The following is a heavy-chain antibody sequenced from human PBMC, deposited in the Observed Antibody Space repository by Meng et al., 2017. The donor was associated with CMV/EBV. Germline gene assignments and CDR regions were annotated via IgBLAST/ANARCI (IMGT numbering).Heavy chain of an antibody. CDR1: GYSFTSYW. CDR3: ARRMGSTSSSYWFDP. CDR2: IYPGDSDT. V-gene: IGHV5-51*01. J-gene: IGHJ5*02. D-gene: IGHD2-2*01. Sequence: GGPLRLACKGSGYSFTSYWIGWVRQMPGKGLEWMGIIYPGDSDTRYSPSFQGQVTISADKSISTAYLQWSSLKASDTAMYYCARRMGSTSSSYWFDPWGQGTLVTVSS.